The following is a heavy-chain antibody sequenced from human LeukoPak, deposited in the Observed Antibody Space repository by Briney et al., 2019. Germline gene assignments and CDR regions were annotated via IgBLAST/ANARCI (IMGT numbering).Heavy chain of an antibody. CDR2: VFVSGGP. CDR1: GDSIFSTIYY. CDR3: ARVSSPRIVRASYYYMDV. J-gene: IGHJ6*03. D-gene: IGHD1-26*01. V-gene: IGHV4-39*07. Sequence: SETLSLTCTVSGDSIFSTIYYCGWIRQPPGNWLEWIRSVFVSGGPSYHPSRKGRAPSPVATSKTQFFLKLSSVNAATTPVYYCARVSSPRIVRASYYYMDVWGKGTTVTVSS.